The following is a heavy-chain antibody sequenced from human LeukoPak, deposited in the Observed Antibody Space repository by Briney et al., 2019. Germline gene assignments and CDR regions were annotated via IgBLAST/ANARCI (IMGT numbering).Heavy chain of an antibody. CDR2: IKQDGSEI. CDR3: VRAMDV. CDR1: GFTFSSYW. V-gene: IGHV3-7*03. J-gene: IGHJ6*02. Sequence: GGSLRLSCAASGFTFSSYWMNWVRQARGKGLEWVANIKQDGSEIYYVDSVKGRFTISRDNAKNSLYLQMNSLRAEDSAVYYCVRAMDVWGQGTTVTVSS.